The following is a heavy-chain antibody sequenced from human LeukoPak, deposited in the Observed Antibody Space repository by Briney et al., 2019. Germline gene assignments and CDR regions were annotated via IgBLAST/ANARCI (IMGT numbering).Heavy chain of an antibody. V-gene: IGHV1-8*01. CDR3: ARGLGTSSSWYRLKNNWFDP. CDR2: INPNSGNT. D-gene: IGHD6-13*01. Sequence: ASVKVSCKASGYTFTSYDINWVRQATGQGLEWMGWINPNSGNTGYAQKFQGRVTMTRNTSISTAYMELSSLRSEDTAVYYCARGLGTSSSWYRLKNNWFDPWGQGTLVTVSS. CDR1: GYTFTSYD. J-gene: IGHJ5*02.